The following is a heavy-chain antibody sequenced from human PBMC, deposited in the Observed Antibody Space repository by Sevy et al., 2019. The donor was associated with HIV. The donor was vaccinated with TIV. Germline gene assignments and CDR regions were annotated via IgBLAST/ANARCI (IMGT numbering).Heavy chain of an antibody. CDR1: GFTFSSYS. CDR2: ISRSSSTI. D-gene: IGHD3-22*01. V-gene: IGHV3-48*02. Sequence: GGSLRLSCAASGFTFSSYSMNWDRQAPGKGLEWVSYISRSSSTIYYADSVKGRFTISRDNAKKSLYLQMNSLRDEDTAVYYCARERKMYDSNVYYFHFDYWGQGTLVTVSS. CDR3: ARERKMYDSNVYYFHFDY. J-gene: IGHJ4*02.